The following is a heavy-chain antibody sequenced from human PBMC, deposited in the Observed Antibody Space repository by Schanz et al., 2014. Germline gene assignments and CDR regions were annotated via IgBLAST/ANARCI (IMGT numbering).Heavy chain of an antibody. CDR1: GFNFNTYA. D-gene: IGHD3-22*01. V-gene: IGHV3-23*01. J-gene: IGHJ4*02. CDR2: LTEGGGGT. CDR3: AKDAAYYDSVICPDH. Sequence: EVQLLESGGGLAQPGGSLRLACAASGFNFNTYAMSWVRQAPGKGLEWVSGLTEGGGGTYYTDAVKGRFTISRDSSKNTLYLQMNSLRADDTAVYYCAKDAAYYDSVICPDHWGQGTLVTVSS.